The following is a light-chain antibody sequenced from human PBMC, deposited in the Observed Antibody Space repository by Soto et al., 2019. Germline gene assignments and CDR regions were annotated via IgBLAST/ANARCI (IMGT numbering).Light chain of an antibody. CDR2: DVS. CDR3: SSYTTSNTRQIV. J-gene: IGLJ1*01. Sequence: HSALTQPASVSGSPGQSITISCTGTSSDVGGYNYVSWYQQHPGKAPKFMIYDVSNRPSGFSNRFSGSKSGNTASLTISGLQAEDEADYYCSSYTTSNTRQIVFGTGTKLTVL. CDR1: SSDVGGYNY. V-gene: IGLV2-14*01.